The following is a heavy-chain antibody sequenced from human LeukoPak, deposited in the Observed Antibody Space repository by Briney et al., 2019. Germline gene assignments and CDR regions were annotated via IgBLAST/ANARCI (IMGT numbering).Heavy chain of an antibody. CDR2: INHSGST. Sequence: SETLSLTCAVYGGSFSGYYWSWIRQPPGKGLEWIGEINHSGSTNYNPSLKGRVTISVDTSKNQFSLKLSSVTAADTAVYYCARGSQQAFDIWGQGTMVTVSS. V-gene: IGHV4-34*01. CDR1: GGSFSGYY. CDR3: ARGSQQAFDI. D-gene: IGHD6-13*01. J-gene: IGHJ3*02.